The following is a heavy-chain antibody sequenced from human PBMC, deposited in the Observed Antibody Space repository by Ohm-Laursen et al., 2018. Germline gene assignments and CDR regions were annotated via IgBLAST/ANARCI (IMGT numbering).Heavy chain of an antibody. CDR1: GGSVGSGSYY. Sequence: GTLSLTCTVSGGSVGSGSYYWSWIRQPPGKGLEWIGYIYYSGSTNYNPSLKSRVSTSVDTSKNQFSLKLNSVTAADTAVYYCASRNFDYWGRGTLVIVSS. CDR3: ASRNFDY. V-gene: IGHV4-61*01. CDR2: IYYSGST. J-gene: IGHJ4*02.